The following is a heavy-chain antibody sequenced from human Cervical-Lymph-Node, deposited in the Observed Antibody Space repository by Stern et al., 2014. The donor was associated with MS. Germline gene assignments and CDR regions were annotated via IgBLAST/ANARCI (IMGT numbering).Heavy chain of an antibody. Sequence: VQLVESGAEVKKTGSSVTVSCKASGGTFSNYAITWFRQAPGRGLEWMGDTNPLFGTTNYAQKFQGRVTMTAHESTATAYMELSGLRSEDTAVYYCAGDRHSSGFDHWGQGTLVTVSS. CDR3: AGDRHSSGFDH. V-gene: IGHV1-69*01. D-gene: IGHD3-22*01. CDR1: GGTFSNYA. CDR2: TNPLFGTT. J-gene: IGHJ4*02.